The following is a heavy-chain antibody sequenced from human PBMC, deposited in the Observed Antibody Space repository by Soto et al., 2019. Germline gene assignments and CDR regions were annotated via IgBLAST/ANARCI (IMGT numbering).Heavy chain of an antibody. V-gene: IGHV3-9*01. CDR3: AKAYGSGSYYNDLDY. D-gene: IGHD3-10*01. CDR2: ISWDSGSI. CDR1: GFTFYGYA. J-gene: IGHJ4*02. Sequence: GGALRLSRAASGFTFYGYAMHWVRQAPGKGLEGGSGISWDSGSIGYADSVKGRFTISRDNAKNSLYLQMNSLRAEDTALYYCAKAYGSGSYYNDLDYWGQGTLVTVSS.